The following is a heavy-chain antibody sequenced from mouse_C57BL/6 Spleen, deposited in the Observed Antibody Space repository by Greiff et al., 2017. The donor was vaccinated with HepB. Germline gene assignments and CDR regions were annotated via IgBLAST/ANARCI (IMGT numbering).Heavy chain of an antibody. CDR2: IYPSDSET. V-gene: IGHV1-61*01. CDR3: ARSNWDPYFDY. CDR1: GYTFTSYW. J-gene: IGHJ2*01. Sequence: QVQLKQPGAELVRPGSSVKLSCKASGYTFTSYWMDWVEQRPGQGLEWIGNIYPSDSETHYNQKFKDKATLTVDKSSSTAYMQLSSLTSEDSAVYYCARSNWDPYFDYWGQGTTLTVSS. D-gene: IGHD4-1*01.